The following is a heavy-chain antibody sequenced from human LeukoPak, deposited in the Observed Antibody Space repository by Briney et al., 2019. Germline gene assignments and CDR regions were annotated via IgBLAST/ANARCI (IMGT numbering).Heavy chain of an antibody. Sequence: GGSLRLSCAASGFTFSSYAMHWVRQAPGKGLEWVAVISYDGSNKYYAGSVKGRFTISRDNSKNTLYLQMNSLRAEDTAVYYCAREWCSSTSCCFDYWGQGTLVTVSS. CDR3: AREWCSSTSCCFDY. V-gene: IGHV3-30*04. J-gene: IGHJ4*02. CDR2: ISYDGSNK. D-gene: IGHD2-2*01. CDR1: GFTFSSYA.